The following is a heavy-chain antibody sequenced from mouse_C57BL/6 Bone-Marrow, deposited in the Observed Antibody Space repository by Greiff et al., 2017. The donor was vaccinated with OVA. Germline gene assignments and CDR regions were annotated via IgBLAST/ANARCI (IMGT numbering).Heavy chain of an antibody. CDR3: ARHSSGQGDY. J-gene: IGHJ2*01. D-gene: IGHD3-2*02. Sequence: VKLQQPGAELVRPGTSVKLSCKASGYTFTSYWMHWVKQRPGQGLEWIGVIDPSDSYTNSNQKFKGKATLTVDTSSSTAYMQLSSLTSEDSAVYYCARHSSGQGDYWGQGTTLTVSS. CDR1: GYTFTSYW. V-gene: IGHV1-59*01. CDR2: IDPSDSYT.